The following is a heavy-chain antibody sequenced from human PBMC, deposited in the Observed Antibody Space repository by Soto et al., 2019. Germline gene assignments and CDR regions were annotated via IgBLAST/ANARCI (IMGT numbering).Heavy chain of an antibody. CDR2: IVVGSGNT. CDR3: ALTPIAVAGNPGY. Sequence: QMQLVQSGPEVKKPGTSVKVSCKASGFTFTSSAVQWVRQARGQRLEWIGWIVVGSGNTNYAQKFQERVTITRDMSTSTAYMELSSLRSEDTAVYYCALTPIAVAGNPGYWGQGTLVTVSS. D-gene: IGHD6-19*01. CDR1: GFTFTSSA. J-gene: IGHJ4*02. V-gene: IGHV1-58*01.